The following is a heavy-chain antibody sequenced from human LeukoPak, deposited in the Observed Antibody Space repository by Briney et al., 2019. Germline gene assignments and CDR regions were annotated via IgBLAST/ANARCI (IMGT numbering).Heavy chain of an antibody. CDR3: ARREQLEPGFDY. CDR2: IDPSDSYT. J-gene: IGHJ4*02. CDR1: GYSFTSYW. D-gene: IGHD6-13*01. V-gene: IGHV5-10-1*01. Sequence: GESLRISCRGSGYSFTSYWISWVRQMPGKGLEWMGRIDPSDSYTNYSPSFQGHVTISADKSISTAYLQWSSLKASDAAMYYCARREQLEPGFDYWGQGTLITVSS.